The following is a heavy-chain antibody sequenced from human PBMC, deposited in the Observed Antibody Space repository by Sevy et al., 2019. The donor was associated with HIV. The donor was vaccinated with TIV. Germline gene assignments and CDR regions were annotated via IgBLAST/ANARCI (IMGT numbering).Heavy chain of an antibody. CDR2: IYYSGST. CDR1: GDSINSNDYY. V-gene: IGHV4-39*01. J-gene: IGHJ4*02. D-gene: IGHD3-9*01. Sequence: SETLSLTCGVSGDSINSNDYYWGWIRQPPGKGLEWIGTIYYSGSTYYNPSLKSRVTISVDTSKNQFSLKLTSVTAADTALYYCSRHLPLAYYEILTPDSRPFDNWGQGTLVTFSS. CDR3: SRHLPLAYYEILTPDSRPFDN.